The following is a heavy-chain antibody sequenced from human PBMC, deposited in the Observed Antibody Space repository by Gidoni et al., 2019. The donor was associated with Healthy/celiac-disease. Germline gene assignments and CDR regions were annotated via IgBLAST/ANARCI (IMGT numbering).Heavy chain of an antibody. CDR1: GYTFTSYY. CDR3: ARESGYRSFDY. CDR2: INPSGGST. J-gene: IGHJ4*02. V-gene: IGHV1-46*01. D-gene: IGHD5-12*01. Sequence: QVQLVQSGAEVKKPGASGKVSGKASGYTFTSYYMHWVRQAPGQGLEWMGIINPSGGSTNYAQKFQGRVTMTRDTSTSTVYMELSSLRSEDTAVYFCARESGYRSFDYWGQGTLVTVSS.